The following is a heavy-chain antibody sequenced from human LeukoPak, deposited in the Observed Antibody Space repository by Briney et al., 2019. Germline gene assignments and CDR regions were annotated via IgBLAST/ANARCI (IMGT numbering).Heavy chain of an antibody. J-gene: IGHJ4*02. D-gene: IGHD4-17*01. Sequence: GGSLRLSCAASGFTFSSYAMSWVRQAPGKGLEWVSGISGSGGSTYYADSVKGRFTISRDNSKNTLYLQTNSLRAEDTAVYYCAKDLGYGDYFDYWGQGTLVTVSS. CDR1: GFTFSSYA. CDR3: AKDLGYGDYFDY. CDR2: ISGSGGST. V-gene: IGHV3-23*01.